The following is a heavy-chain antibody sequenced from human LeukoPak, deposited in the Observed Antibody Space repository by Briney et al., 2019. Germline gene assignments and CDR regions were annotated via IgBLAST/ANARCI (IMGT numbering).Heavy chain of an antibody. CDR3: ARTSMVVTGDAFDI. D-gene: IGHD4/OR15-4a*01. CDR2: INHSGST. CDR1: GGSFSGYY. J-gene: IGHJ3*02. V-gene: IGHV4-34*01. Sequence: SETLSLTCAVYGGSFSGYYWSWTRQPPGKGLEWIGEINHSGSTNYNPSLKSRVTISVDTSKNQFSLKLSSATAADTAVYYCARTSMVVTGDAFDIWGQGTMVTVSS.